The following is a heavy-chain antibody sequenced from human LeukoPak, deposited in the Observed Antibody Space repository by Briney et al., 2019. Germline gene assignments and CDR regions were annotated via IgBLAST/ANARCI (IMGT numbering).Heavy chain of an antibody. CDR2: ISWNSGSI. V-gene: IGHV3-9*01. D-gene: IGHD6-13*01. CDR1: GFTFDDYA. J-gene: IGHJ5*02. Sequence: GGSLRLSCAASGFTFDDYAMHWVRQAPGKGLEWVSGISWNSGSIGYADSVKGRFTISRDNAKNSLYLQMNSLRAEDTALYYCAKASLSSRYVGWFDPWGQGTLVTVSS. CDR3: AKASLSSRYVGWFDP.